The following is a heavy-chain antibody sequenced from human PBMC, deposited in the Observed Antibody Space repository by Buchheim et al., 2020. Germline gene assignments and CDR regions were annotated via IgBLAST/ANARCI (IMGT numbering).Heavy chain of an antibody. CDR3: ARDPGRYCSGGSCYDY. D-gene: IGHD2-15*01. J-gene: IGHJ4*02. CDR1: GFTFSSYA. CDR2: ISYDGSNK. V-gene: IGHV3-30-3*01. Sequence: QVQLVESGGGVVQPGRSLRLSCAASGFTFSSYAMHWVRQAPGEGLEWVAVISYDGSNKYYADSVKGRFTISRDNSKNTLYLQMNSLRAEDTAVYYCARDPGRYCSGGSCYDYWGQGTL.